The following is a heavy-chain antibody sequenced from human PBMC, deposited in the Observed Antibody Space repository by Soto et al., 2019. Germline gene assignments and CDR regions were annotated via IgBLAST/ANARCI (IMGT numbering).Heavy chain of an antibody. CDR1: GLTVSNSA. CDR2: IYSGGGT. V-gene: IGHV3-66*01. J-gene: IGHJ4*02. Sequence: GGSLRLSCAVSGLTVSNSAMSWVRQAPGKGLEWVSVIYSGGGTFYADSVKGRFTISRDNSKNTVSLQMNSLRVEDTAVYYCARDGPVHWGQGTLVTVSS. CDR3: ARDGPVH.